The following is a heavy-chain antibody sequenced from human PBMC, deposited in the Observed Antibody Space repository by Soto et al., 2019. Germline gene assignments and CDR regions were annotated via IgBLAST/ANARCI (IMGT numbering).Heavy chain of an antibody. Sequence: GGSLRLSCAASGFTFSTYAMSWVRQAPGKGLEWVSALSGSGGSTYYADSVKGRFTISRDNSKNTLYLRMNILRAEDTAVYYCAKGSMMTFGGVIVSRHLTIDYWGQGTLVTVSS. CDR3: AKGSMMTFGGVIVSRHLTIDY. CDR2: LSGSGGST. V-gene: IGHV3-23*01. J-gene: IGHJ4*02. D-gene: IGHD3-16*02. CDR1: GFTFSTYA.